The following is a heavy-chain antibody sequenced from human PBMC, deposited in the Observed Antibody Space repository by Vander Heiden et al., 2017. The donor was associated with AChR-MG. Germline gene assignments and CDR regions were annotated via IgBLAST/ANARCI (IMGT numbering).Heavy chain of an antibody. J-gene: IGHJ6*02. CDR3: ARDQRYGSGTGGYGMDV. Sequence: QVQLQDSGPVLLMHSETLSLTRRASGAAVSRGSYYWSWIRQPPGKGLGWIGYIDYSGSTNYNPSLKSRVTISVDTSKNQFSLKLSSVTAADTAVYYCARDQRYGSGTGGYGMDVWGQGTTVTVSS. D-gene: IGHD3-10*01. V-gene: IGHV4-61*01. CDR1: GAAVSRGSYY. CDR2: IDYSGST.